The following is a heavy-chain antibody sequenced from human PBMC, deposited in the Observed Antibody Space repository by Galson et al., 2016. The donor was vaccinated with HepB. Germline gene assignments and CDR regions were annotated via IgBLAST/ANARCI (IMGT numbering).Heavy chain of an antibody. Sequence: SLRLSCAASGFTVSTNYMSWVRQAPGKGLEWVSATYSGGTTNYADAVKGRFTVSRDNSKNTLYLQMNSLSPEDTAVFYCAREGIAEYYGMDVWGQGTTVTVSS. CDR1: GFTVSTNY. V-gene: IGHV3-53*01. J-gene: IGHJ6*02. CDR2: TYSGGTT. CDR3: AREGIAEYYGMDV.